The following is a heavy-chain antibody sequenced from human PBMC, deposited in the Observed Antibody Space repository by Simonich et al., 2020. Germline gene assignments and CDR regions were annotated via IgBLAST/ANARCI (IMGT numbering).Heavy chain of an antibody. CDR2: ISSSSSYI. CDR3: ARDTSYYGSGSYYFDY. Sequence: GGGLVKPGGSLRLSCAASGFTFSSYSMNCVRQAPRKGLECVSSISSSSSYIYYADSVKGRFTISRDNAKNSLYLQMNSLRAEDKAGYYCARDTSYYGSGSYYFDYWGQGTLVTVSS. V-gene: IGHV3-21*01. J-gene: IGHJ4*02. D-gene: IGHD3-10*01. CDR1: GFTFSSYS.